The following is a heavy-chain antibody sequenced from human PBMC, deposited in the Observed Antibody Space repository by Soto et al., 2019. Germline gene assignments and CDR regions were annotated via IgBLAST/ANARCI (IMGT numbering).Heavy chain of an antibody. J-gene: IGHJ5*02. Sequence: QVQLVQSGAEVKKPGSSVKVSCKASGGTFSSYAISWVRQAPGQGLEWMGGIIPIFGTANYAQKFRGRVTITADESTSTAYMELSSLRSEDTAVYYCARALGSYYDSSGYTNWFDPWGQGTLVTVSS. CDR3: ARALGSYYDSSGYTNWFDP. CDR2: IIPIFGTA. CDR1: GGTFSSYA. D-gene: IGHD3-22*01. V-gene: IGHV1-69*01.